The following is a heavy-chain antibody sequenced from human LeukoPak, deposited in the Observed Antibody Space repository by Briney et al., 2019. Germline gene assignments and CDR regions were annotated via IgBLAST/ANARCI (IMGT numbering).Heavy chain of an antibody. Sequence: PGGSLRLSCVASGFTFSNYPMHWVRQAPGKGLEWVSYISTSSTTIYYADSVKGRFTISRDNAKNSLYLQMNSLRAEDTAVYYCARVDGLSHFDYWGQGTLVTVSS. CDR1: GFTFSNYP. D-gene: IGHD3-9*01. CDR3: ARVDGLSHFDY. J-gene: IGHJ4*02. CDR2: ISTSSTTI. V-gene: IGHV3-48*01.